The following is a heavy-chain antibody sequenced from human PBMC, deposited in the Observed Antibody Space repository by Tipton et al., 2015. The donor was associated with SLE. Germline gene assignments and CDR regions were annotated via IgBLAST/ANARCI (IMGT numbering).Heavy chain of an antibody. Sequence: TLSLTCAVYGGSFSGYYWTWIRQPPGKGLECIGEINHSGFTNYNPSLKSRVTISVDTSKNQFSLKLTSVTAADTAVYYCARQGLGNGDCWFFDLWGRGTLATVSS. J-gene: IGHJ2*01. CDR1: GGSFSGYY. CDR3: ARQGLGNGDCWFFDL. D-gene: IGHD7-27*01. CDR2: INHSGFT. V-gene: IGHV4-34*01.